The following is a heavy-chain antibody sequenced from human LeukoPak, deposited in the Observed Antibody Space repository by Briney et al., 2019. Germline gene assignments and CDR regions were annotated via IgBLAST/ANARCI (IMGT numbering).Heavy chain of an antibody. V-gene: IGHV3-21*01. CDR3: ARVDDNYYYYYMDV. Sequence: GGSLRLSCAASGFTFSSRGMNWVRQAPGKGLEWVSSISSSSSNIYYADSVKGRVTVSRDNAKNSLFLQMNSLRAEDTAVYYCARVDDNYYYYYMDVWGKGTTVTVSS. J-gene: IGHJ6*03. CDR1: GFTFSSRG. D-gene: IGHD3-22*01. CDR2: ISSSSSNI.